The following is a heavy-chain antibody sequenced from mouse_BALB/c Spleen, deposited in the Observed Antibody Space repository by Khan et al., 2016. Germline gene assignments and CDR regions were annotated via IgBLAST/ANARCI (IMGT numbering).Heavy chain of an antibody. J-gene: IGHJ3*01. CDR3: AEELGWFAY. D-gene: IGHD4-1*01. Sequence: EVQLQESGPGLVKPSQSLSRTCTVTVYSITSDYAWNWIRQFPGNKLEWMGYISYSGSTSYNPSRKSRISITRDTSKNQLFLRLSSVTTEDTATYCCAEELGWFAYWGQGTLVTVSA. CDR2: ISYSGST. CDR1: VYSITSDYA. V-gene: IGHV3-2*02.